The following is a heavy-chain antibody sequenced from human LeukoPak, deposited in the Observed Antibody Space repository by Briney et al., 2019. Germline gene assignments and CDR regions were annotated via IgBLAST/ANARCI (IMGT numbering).Heavy chain of an antibody. CDR3: ARSEYCGGDCYSDAFDI. CDR2: INPNSGGT. V-gene: IGHV1-2*02. J-gene: IGHJ3*02. D-gene: IGHD2-21*01. Sequence: ASVKVSCKASGYTFTGYYMHWVRQAPGQGLEWMGWINPNSGGTNYAQKFQGRVTMTRETSISTAYMELSRLRSDDTAVYYCARSEYCGGDCYSDAFDIWGQGTMVTVSS. CDR1: GYTFTGYY.